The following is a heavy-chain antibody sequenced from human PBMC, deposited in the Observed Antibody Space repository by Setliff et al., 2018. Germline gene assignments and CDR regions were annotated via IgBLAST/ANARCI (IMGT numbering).Heavy chain of an antibody. CDR2: IYYTGNT. J-gene: IGHJ5*02. CDR1: GGSISSSSYY. Sequence: PSETLSLTCTVSGGSISSSSYYWGWIRQPPGKGLEWIGTIYYTGNTYYNPSLKSRVTISVDTSKNQFSLNLSSVTAADTAIYYCARYNSSAACFDLWGPGTLVTVS. V-gene: IGHV4-39*07. CDR3: ARYNSSAACFDL. D-gene: IGHD1-20*01.